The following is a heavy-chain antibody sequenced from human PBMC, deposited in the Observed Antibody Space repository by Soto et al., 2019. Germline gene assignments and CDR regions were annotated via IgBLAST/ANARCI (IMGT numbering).Heavy chain of an antibody. V-gene: IGHV1-3*01. CDR3: ARVGYFDSDGFPRTYDY. D-gene: IGHD3-22*01. CDR1: GYNFTKYA. Sequence: ASVKVSCKASGYNFTKYAIYWVRQAPRQRLEWLGWINGGNDKTGYSQRFQGRLTITKKTSATTAFMELSSLTSEDTAVYYCARVGYFDSDGFPRTYDYWGQGTLVTVFS. J-gene: IGHJ4*02. CDR2: INGGNDKT.